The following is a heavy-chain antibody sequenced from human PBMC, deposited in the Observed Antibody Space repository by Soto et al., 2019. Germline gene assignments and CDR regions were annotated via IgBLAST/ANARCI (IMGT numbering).Heavy chain of an antibody. CDR1: GFTFSSYS. D-gene: IGHD3-3*01. CDR3: AREYDFWSGYLHDAFDI. CDR2: ISSSSSYI. Sequence: GGSLRLSCAASGFTFSSYSMNWVRQAPGKGLEWVSSISSSSSYIYYADSVKGRFTISRDNAKNSLYLQMNSLRAEDTAVYYCAREYDFWSGYLHDAFDIWGQGTMVTVSS. J-gene: IGHJ3*02. V-gene: IGHV3-21*01.